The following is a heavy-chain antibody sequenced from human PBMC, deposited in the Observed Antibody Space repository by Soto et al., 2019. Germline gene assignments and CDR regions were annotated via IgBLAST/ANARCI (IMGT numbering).Heavy chain of an antibody. J-gene: IGHJ4*01. D-gene: IGHD1-1*01. CDR2: ISGSGGST. Sequence: PGGSLRLSCAAPGLNFIRYAMSWVRQAPGKGLEWVSAISGSGGSTYYADSVKGRFTISRDNSKNSLYLQMNSLIAEDTAVYYCAKDRTGGFLQPVNDWGQGTLVTFSS. CDR3: AKDRTGGFLQPVND. CDR1: GLNFIRYA. V-gene: IGHV3-23*01.